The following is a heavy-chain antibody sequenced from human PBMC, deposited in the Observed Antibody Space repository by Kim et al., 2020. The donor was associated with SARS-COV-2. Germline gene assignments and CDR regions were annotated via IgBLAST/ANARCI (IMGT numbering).Heavy chain of an antibody. J-gene: IGHJ6*02. CDR3: ARVPYSSKTSGYYYYYGMDV. CDR1: GGSISSYY. D-gene: IGHD6-13*01. V-gene: IGHV4-59*13. Sequence: SETLSLTCTVSGGSISSYYWSWIRQPPGKGLEWIGYIYYSGSTNYNPSLKSRVTISVDTSKNQFSLKLSSVTAADTAVYYCARVPYSSKTSGYYYYYGMDVWGQGTTVTVSS. CDR2: IYYSGST.